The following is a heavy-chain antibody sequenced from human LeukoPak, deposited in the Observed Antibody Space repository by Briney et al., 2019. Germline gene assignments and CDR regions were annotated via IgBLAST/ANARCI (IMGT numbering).Heavy chain of an antibody. V-gene: IGHV3-9*01. CDR1: GFTFDDYA. D-gene: IGHD5-18*01. CDR3: AKGRGFSYVPDY. J-gene: IGHJ4*02. Sequence: PGRSLRLSCAASGFTFDDYAMHWVRHAPGKGLEWVSGISWNSGSIGYADSVKGRFTISRDNAKNSLYLQMNSLRAEDTALYYCAKGRGFSYVPDYWGQGTLVTVSS. CDR2: ISWNSGSI.